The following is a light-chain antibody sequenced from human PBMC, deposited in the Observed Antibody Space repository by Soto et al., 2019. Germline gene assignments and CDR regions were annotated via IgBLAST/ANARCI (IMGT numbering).Light chain of an antibody. Sequence: QSALTQPASVSGSPGQSITISCTGTSSDVGGYNYVSWYQQHPGKAPKLMIYDVSNRPSGVSNRFSGSKSDNTASLTISGLQAEAEADYYCSSYTSSSTLVVFGGGTKVTVL. CDR2: DVS. CDR3: SSYTSSSTLVV. CDR1: SSDVGGYNY. J-gene: IGLJ2*01. V-gene: IGLV2-14*01.